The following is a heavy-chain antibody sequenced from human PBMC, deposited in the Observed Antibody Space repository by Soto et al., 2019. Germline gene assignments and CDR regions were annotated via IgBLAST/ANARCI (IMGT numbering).Heavy chain of an antibody. Sequence: SETLSLTCSVSGGSIRNVYWSWIRQSPGKGLEWIGFIFHSGNAKYNPSLQSRASMSIDTSKNQFSLSLESVTAADTAVYYCARDRYSYGRWGQGVLVTVSS. CDR3: ARDRYSYGR. CDR1: GGSIRNVY. J-gene: IGHJ4*02. CDR2: IFHSGNA. D-gene: IGHD5-18*01. V-gene: IGHV4-59*01.